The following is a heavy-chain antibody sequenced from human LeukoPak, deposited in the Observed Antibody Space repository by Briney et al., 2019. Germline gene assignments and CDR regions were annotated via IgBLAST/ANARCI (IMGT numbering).Heavy chain of an antibody. CDR3: ARGSAAAAYYYYGMDV. CDR2: ISSSSSTI. J-gene: IGHJ6*02. D-gene: IGHD6-13*01. Sequence: GGSLRLSCAASGFTFSSYSMNWVRQALGKGLEWVSYISSSSSTIYYADSVKGRFTISRDNAKNSLYLQMNSLRAEDTAVYYCARGSAAAAYYYYGMDVWGQGTTVTVSS. CDR1: GFTFSSYS. V-gene: IGHV3-48*01.